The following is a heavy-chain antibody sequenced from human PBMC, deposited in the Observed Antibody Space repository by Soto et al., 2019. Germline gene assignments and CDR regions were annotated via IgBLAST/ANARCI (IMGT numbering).Heavy chain of an antibody. J-gene: IGHJ6*03. CDR3: AKDQAGVGVAYYYYYYYMDV. CDR2: ISWSSGSI. D-gene: IGHD1-26*01. Sequence: GGSLRLSCAASGFTFDDYAMHWVRQAPGKGLEWVSGISWSSGSIGYADSVKGRFTISRDNAKNSLYLQMNSLRAEDTALYYCAKDQAGVGVAYYYYYYYMDVWGKGTTVTVS. CDR1: GFTFDDYA. V-gene: IGHV3-9*01.